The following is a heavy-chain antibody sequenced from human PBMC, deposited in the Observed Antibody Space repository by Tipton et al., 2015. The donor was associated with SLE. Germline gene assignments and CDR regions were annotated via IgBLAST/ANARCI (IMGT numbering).Heavy chain of an antibody. D-gene: IGHD4/OR15-4a*01. CDR2: INHSGST. Sequence: TLSLTCAVYGGSFSGYYWSWIRQPPGKGLEGIGEINHSGSTNYNPPLKSRVTISVDTSKNQFSLKLSSVTAADTAVYYCASYGEVWYFDLWGRGTLVTVSS. CDR1: GGSFSGYY. CDR3: ASYGEVWYFDL. V-gene: IGHV4-34*01. J-gene: IGHJ2*01.